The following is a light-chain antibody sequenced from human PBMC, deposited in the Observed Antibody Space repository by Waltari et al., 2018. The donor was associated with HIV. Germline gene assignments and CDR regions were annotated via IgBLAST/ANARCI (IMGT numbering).Light chain of an antibody. CDR1: QHIGNC. CDR3: QQYNSLWT. J-gene: IGKJ1*01. V-gene: IGKV1-5*03. Sequence: DIQMTQSPSTLSASVGDNVSITCRANQHIGNCLAWYQQQPGKTPNLLIFKASTLQTGVPSRVSGSGSGTEFTLSIRSLQPDDFANYYCQQYNSLWTFGQGTKVEIK. CDR2: KAS.